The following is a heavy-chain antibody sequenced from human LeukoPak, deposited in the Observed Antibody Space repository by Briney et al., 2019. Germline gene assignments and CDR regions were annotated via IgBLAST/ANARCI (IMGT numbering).Heavy chain of an antibody. CDR3: ARSFSEDRSGATVPDAFDI. CDR2: ISSSSSYI. D-gene: IGHD3-3*01. J-gene: IGHJ3*02. Sequence: PGGSLRLSCAASGFTFSSYSMNWVRQAPGKGLEWVSSISSSSSYIYYADSVKGRFTISRDNAKNSLYLQMNSLRAEDTAVYYCARSFSEDRSGATVPDAFDIWGQGTMVTVSS. V-gene: IGHV3-21*01. CDR1: GFTFSSYS.